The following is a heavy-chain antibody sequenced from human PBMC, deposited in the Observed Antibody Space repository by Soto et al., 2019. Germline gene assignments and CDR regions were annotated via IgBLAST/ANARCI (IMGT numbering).Heavy chain of an antibody. CDR1: GFTFSSYA. D-gene: IGHD5-12*01. V-gene: IGHV3-64*01. Sequence: EVQLVESGGGLVQPGGSLRLSCAASGFTFSSYAMHWVRQAPGKGLEYVSTISKNGGSTYYANSVKGRFTISRDTSKNRLYVQMGSLGGEDMAVYYWARGGSDYDFDYCGQRPLVNVSS. CDR3: ARGGSDYDFDY. J-gene: IGHJ4*02. CDR2: ISKNGGST.